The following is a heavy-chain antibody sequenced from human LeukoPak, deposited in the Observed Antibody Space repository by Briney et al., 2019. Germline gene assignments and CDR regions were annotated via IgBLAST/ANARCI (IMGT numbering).Heavy chain of an antibody. V-gene: IGHV4-34*01. J-gene: IGHJ4*02. D-gene: IGHD4-17*01. CDR1: GGSFSGYY. CDR3: ARELKDGDYFDY. Sequence: PSETLSLTCAVYGGSFSGYYWSWIRQPPGKGLEWIGEINHSGSTNYNPSLKSRVTISVDTSKNQFSLKLSSVTAADTAVYYCARELKDGDYFDYWGQGTLVTVSS. CDR2: INHSGST.